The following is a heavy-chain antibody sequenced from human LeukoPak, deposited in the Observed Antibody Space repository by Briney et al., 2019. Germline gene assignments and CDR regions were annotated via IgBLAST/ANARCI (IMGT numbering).Heavy chain of an antibody. Sequence: QPGGSLRLSCAASGFTFSSYWMHWVRQAPGKGLVWVSRITSDGSSTSYAESVKGRFTISRDNAKNTLYLQMNSLRVEDTAVYYCAIPPLSGTGSSRPLAGMDVWGQGTTVTVSS. J-gene: IGHJ6*02. CDR2: ITSDGSST. CDR3: AIPPLSGTGSSRPLAGMDV. CDR1: GFTFSSYW. D-gene: IGHD3-10*01. V-gene: IGHV3-74*01.